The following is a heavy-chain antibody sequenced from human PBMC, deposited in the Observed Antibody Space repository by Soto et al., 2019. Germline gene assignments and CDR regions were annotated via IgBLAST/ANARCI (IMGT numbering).Heavy chain of an antibody. CDR3: AREDGSGWSFDY. V-gene: IGHV1-18*01. J-gene: IGHJ4*02. CDR1: GYPFTSYG. D-gene: IGHD6-19*01. Sequence: ASVKVSCKASGYPFTSYGISWVRQAPGQGLEWMGWISAYNGNTNYAQKLQGIVTMTTDTYTSTAYMELRSLRSDDTAVYYCAREDGSGWSFDYWGQGTLVTVSS. CDR2: ISAYNGNT.